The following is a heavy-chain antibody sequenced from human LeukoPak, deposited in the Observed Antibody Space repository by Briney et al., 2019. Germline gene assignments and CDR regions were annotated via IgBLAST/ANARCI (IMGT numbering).Heavy chain of an antibody. D-gene: IGHD3-9*01. J-gene: IGHJ4*02. Sequence: GGSLRLSCTASGFTFSSYWMSWVRQAPGKGLEWVANIRQDGSEKYYVDSVKGRFTISRDNAKNSLYLQMNSLRAEDTAVYYCARDYDILTGYYTGFDYWGQGTLVTVSS. CDR3: ARDYDILTGYYTGFDY. CDR1: GFTFSSYW. CDR2: IRQDGSEK. V-gene: IGHV3-7*01.